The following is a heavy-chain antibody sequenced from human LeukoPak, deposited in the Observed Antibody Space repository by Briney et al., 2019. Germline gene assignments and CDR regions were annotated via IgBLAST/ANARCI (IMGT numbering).Heavy chain of an antibody. V-gene: IGHV3-7*01. D-gene: IGHD3-3*01. Sequence: GGSLRLSCAASGFIFTNYFMSWVCQAPGKGLEWVASIKHDGSEKYYVDSVRGRFTISRDNTMNSLYLQMSSLRAEDTAVYYCATDRGWRTSGYYLYYFEYWGQGTLVTYSS. J-gene: IGHJ4*02. CDR3: ATDRGWRTSGYYLYYFEY. CDR1: GFIFTNYF. CDR2: IKHDGSEK.